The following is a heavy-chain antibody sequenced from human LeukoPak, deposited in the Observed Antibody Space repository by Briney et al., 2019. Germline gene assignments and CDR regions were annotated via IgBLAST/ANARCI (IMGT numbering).Heavy chain of an antibody. Sequence: GGSLRLSCAASGFTFSSYAMSWVRQAPGKGLEWVSAISGSGGSTYYADSVKGRFTTSRDNSKNTLYLQMNSLRAEDTAVYYCAKGEDSSGYYSDFDYWGQGTLVTVSS. CDR3: AKGEDSSGYYSDFDY. CDR1: GFTFSSYA. CDR2: ISGSGGST. D-gene: IGHD3-22*01. J-gene: IGHJ4*02. V-gene: IGHV3-23*01.